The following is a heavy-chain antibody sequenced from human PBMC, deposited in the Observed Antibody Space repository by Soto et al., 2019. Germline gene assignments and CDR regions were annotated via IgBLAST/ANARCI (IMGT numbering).Heavy chain of an antibody. V-gene: IGHV2-5*02. D-gene: IGHD2-2*01. CDR1: GFSFSTGAVG. Sequence: QITLTESGPTLVKPTQTLTLTCTFSGFSFSTGAVGVGWIRQPPGKALEFLALIYWDDDKRYRPSLKNKITITKDTSRNQVVLTMTDLDPEDTATYYCAHVYWAASSTQYYFDHWGQGTLVTVSS. J-gene: IGHJ4*02. CDR2: IYWDDDK. CDR3: AHVYWAASSTQYYFDH.